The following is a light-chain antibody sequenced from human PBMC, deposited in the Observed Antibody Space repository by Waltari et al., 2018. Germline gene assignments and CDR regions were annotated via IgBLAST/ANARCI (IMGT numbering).Light chain of an antibody. CDR1: SIGSRR. V-gene: IGLV3-21*01. CDR2: YDS. J-gene: IGLJ2*01. Sequence: SYVLTQPPSVSVAPGKAARITCGGNSIGSRRVHWYQQKPGQAPVLVIYYDSDLPSGIPERISGSKSGNTATLTISRVEAGDEAAYYCQLWESGSDRVVFGGGTKLTVL. CDR3: QLWESGSDRVV.